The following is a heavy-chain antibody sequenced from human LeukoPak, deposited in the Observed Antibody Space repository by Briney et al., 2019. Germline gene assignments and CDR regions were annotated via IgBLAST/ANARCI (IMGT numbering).Heavy chain of an antibody. CDR1: GGTFSSYA. V-gene: IGHV1-69*05. CDR3: ARDRGNYYYYMDV. Sequence: SVKVSCKASGGTFSSYAISWVRQAPGQGLEWMGGIIPIFGTANYAQKFQGRVTITTDESTSTAYMELSSLRSEDTAVYYCARDRGNYYYYMDVWAKGPRSPSP. D-gene: IGHD6-13*01. J-gene: IGHJ6*03. CDR2: IIPIFGTA.